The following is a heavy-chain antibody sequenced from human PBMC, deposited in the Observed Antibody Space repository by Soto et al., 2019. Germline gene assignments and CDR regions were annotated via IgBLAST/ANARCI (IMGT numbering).Heavy chain of an antibody. V-gene: IGHV3-23*01. D-gene: IGHD1-1*01. Sequence: GGSLRRSCSASGFTFSSYAMSWVRQAPGKGLEWVSSISGSGGCTYYADSVKGRFTFSRDNSKNTLYLQMNSLRAEDTAVYYCAKFGMATTKRSPPYYIDYWGQGALVTVSS. CDR1: GFTFSSYA. CDR2: ISGSGGCT. J-gene: IGHJ4*02. CDR3: AKFGMATTKRSPPYYIDY.